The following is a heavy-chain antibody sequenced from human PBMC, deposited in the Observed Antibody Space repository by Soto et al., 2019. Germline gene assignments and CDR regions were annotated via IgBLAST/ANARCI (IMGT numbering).Heavy chain of an antibody. CDR1: GGSFSGYY. Sequence: SETLSLTCAVYGGSFSGYYWSWIRQPPGKGLEWIGEINHSGSANYNPSLKSRVTISVDTSKNQFSLKLSSVTAADTAVYYCARGPPRSGWFDPWGQGTLVTVSS. V-gene: IGHV4-34*01. CDR2: INHSGSA. CDR3: ARGPPRSGWFDP. J-gene: IGHJ5*02.